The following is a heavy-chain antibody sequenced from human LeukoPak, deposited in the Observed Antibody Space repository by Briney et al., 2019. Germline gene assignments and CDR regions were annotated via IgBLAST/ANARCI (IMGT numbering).Heavy chain of an antibody. CDR3: AKGPAGHYYGSGSYYNGFDY. D-gene: IGHD3-10*01. CDR1: GFTFSSYA. V-gene: IGHV3-23*01. CDR2: ISGSGGST. Sequence: GGSLRLSCAASGFTFSSYAMSWVRQAPGKGLEWVSAISGSGGSTYYADSVKGRFTISRDNSKNTLHLQMNSLRAEDTAVYYCAKGPAGHYYGSGSYYNGFDYWGQGTLVTVSS. J-gene: IGHJ4*02.